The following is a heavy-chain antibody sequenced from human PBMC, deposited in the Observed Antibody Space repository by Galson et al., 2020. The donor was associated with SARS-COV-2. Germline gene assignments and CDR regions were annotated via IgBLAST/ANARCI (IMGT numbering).Heavy chain of an antibody. Sequence: SETLSLTCTVSGGSISSYYWSWIRQPPGKGLEWIGYIYYSGSTNYNPSLKSRVTILVDTSKNQFSLKLSSVTAADTAVYYCARHLAAAGDAFDIWGQGTMVTVSS. V-gene: IGHV4-59*08. CDR1: GGSISSYY. CDR3: ARHLAAAGDAFDI. D-gene: IGHD6-13*01. J-gene: IGHJ3*02. CDR2: IYYSGST.